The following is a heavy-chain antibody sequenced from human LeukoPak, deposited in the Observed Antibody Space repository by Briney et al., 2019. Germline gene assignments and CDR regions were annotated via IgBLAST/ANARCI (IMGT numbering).Heavy chain of an antibody. J-gene: IGHJ3*02. V-gene: IGHV1-18*01. CDR1: GYTFTSYG. Sequence: ASVKVSCKASGYTFTSYGISWVRQAPGQGLEWMGWISAYNGNTNYAQKLQGRVTMTTDTSTSTAYMELRSLRSDDTAVYYCARDLLYYDFWSGQPGDAFDIWGQGAMVTVSS. D-gene: IGHD3-3*01. CDR3: ARDLLYYDFWSGQPGDAFDI. CDR2: ISAYNGNT.